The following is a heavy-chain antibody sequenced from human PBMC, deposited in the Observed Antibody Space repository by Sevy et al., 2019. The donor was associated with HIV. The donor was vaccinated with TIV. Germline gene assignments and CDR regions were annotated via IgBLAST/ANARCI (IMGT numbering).Heavy chain of an antibody. D-gene: IGHD3-10*01. V-gene: IGHV3-30-3*01. CDR3: ATDLLYGSGTYDRDY. CDR1: KFTFSSYS. J-gene: IGHJ4*02. Sequence: GGSLSLSCAASKFTFSSYSMHWVRQAPGKGLEWVAVVSYDGSNKYYADSVKGRFTISRDNSKNTLYLQMNSLRAEDTAVYYCATDLLYGSGTYDRDYWGQGTLVTVSS. CDR2: VSYDGSNK.